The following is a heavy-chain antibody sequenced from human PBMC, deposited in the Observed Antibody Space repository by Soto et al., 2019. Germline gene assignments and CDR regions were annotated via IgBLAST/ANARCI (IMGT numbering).Heavy chain of an antibody. Sequence: QVQLQQWGAGLLKPSETLSLTCAVYGGSFSGYYWTWIRQPPGTGLEWIGEINHSGSTNYNPSLTSRVTISVDTSMNQFSPKPTSVTAADTAVYYCARDKITGLFDYWGQGTLVTVSS. CDR2: INHSGST. D-gene: IGHD2-8*02. CDR3: ARDKITGLFDY. CDR1: GGSFSGYY. J-gene: IGHJ4*02. V-gene: IGHV4-34*01.